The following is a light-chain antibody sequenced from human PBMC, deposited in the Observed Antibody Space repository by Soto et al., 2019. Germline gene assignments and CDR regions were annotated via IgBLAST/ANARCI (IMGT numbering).Light chain of an antibody. CDR3: QHYGTTPWT. CDR1: QSVCSRC. Sequence: ETVLTQSPGTLSLSPGERVTLSCRASQSVCSRCLAWYQQKPGQSPRLLIYGASSRATGIPDRFSGSGSGTDFTLTISRLEPEDFAVYYCQHYGTTPWTFGQGTKVAI. J-gene: IGKJ1*01. V-gene: IGKV3-20*01. CDR2: GAS.